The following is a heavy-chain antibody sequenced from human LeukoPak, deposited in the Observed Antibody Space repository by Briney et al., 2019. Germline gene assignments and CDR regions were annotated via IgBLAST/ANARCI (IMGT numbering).Heavy chain of an antibody. J-gene: IGHJ4*02. Sequence: ETLSLTCAVYGGSFSGYYWSWIRQPPGKGLEWVSVIYSGGSTYYADSVKGRFTISRHNSKNTLYLQMNSLRAEDTAVYYCAREGTELWFGELFDWGQGTLVTVSS. D-gene: IGHD3-10*01. CDR3: AREGTELWFGELFD. V-gene: IGHV3-53*04. CDR1: GGSFSGYY. CDR2: IYSGGST.